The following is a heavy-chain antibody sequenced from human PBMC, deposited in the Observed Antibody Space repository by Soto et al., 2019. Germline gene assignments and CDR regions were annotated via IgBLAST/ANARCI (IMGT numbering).Heavy chain of an antibody. CDR1: GFTVSSNY. Sequence: EVQLVESGGGLIQPGGSLRLSCAASGFTVSSNYMSWVRQAPGKGLEWVSVIYSATSTYYVDSVKGRFTISRDNSKNTLYLQMDSLRAEDTAVYYCASVVDYGTRVDYWGQGTLVTVSS. CDR3: ASVVDYGTRVDY. J-gene: IGHJ4*02. V-gene: IGHV3-53*01. CDR2: IYSATST. D-gene: IGHD4-17*01.